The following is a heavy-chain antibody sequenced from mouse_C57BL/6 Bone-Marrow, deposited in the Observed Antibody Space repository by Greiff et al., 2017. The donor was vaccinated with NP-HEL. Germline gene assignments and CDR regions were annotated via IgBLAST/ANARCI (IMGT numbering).Heavy chain of an antibody. CDR1: GFTFSDYG. CDR3: AKGQLTDY. J-gene: IGHJ2*01. V-gene: IGHV5-17*01. D-gene: IGHD3-2*02. Sequence: EVQLVESGGGLVKPGGSLKLSCAASGFTFSDYGMHWVRQAPEKGLEWVAYISSGSSTIYYADTVKGRFTISRDNAKNTLFLQMTSLRSEDTAMYYCAKGQLTDYGGQGTTLTVSS. CDR2: ISSGSSTI.